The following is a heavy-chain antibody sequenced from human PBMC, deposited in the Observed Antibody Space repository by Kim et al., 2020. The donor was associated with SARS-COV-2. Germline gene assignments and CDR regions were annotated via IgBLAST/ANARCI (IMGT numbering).Heavy chain of an antibody. V-gene: IGHV3-23*01. CDR3: AKDLSGGVYQYYYYYYGMDV. J-gene: IGHJ6*02. CDR1: GFTFSSYA. Sequence: GGSLRLSCAASGFTFSSYAMSWVRQAPGKGLEWVSAISGSGGSTYYADSVKGRFTISRDNSKNTLYLQMNSLRAEDTAVYYCAKDLSGGVYQYYYYYYGMDVWGQGTMVTVSS. CDR2: ISGSGGST. D-gene: IGHD3-16*01.